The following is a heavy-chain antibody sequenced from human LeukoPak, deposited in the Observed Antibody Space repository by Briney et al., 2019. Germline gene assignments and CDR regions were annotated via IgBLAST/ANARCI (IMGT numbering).Heavy chain of an antibody. V-gene: IGHV1-69*01. J-gene: IGHJ4*02. Sequence: GSSVKVSCKASGGTLSSYAISWVRQAPGQGLEWMGGIIPIFGTANYAQKFQGRVTITADESTSTAYMELSSLRSEDTAVYYCARTSDCSSTSCYPNFDYWGQGTLVTVFS. CDR1: GGTLSSYA. CDR3: ARTSDCSSTSCYPNFDY. CDR2: IIPIFGTA. D-gene: IGHD2-2*01.